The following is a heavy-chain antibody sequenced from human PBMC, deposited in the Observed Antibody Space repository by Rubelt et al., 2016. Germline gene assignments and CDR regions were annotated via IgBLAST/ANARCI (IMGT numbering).Heavy chain of an antibody. CDR3: ARVAYCGGDCYFYGMDV. CDR2: IWYDGSNK. Sequence: RLSCAASGFTFSSYGMHWVRQAPGKGLEWVAVIWYDGSNKYYADSVKGRFTISRDNSKNTLYLQMNSLRAEDTAVYYCARVAYCGGDCYFYGMDVWGQGTTVTVSS. CDR1: GFTFSSYG. D-gene: IGHD2-21*01. V-gene: IGHV3-33*01. J-gene: IGHJ6*02.